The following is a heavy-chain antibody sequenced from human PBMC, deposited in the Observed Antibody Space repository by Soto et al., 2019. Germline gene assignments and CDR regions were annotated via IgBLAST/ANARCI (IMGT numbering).Heavy chain of an antibody. CDR2: LDNDGTNT. J-gene: IGHJ4*02. CDR3: ASRDCGSGYSWVY. V-gene: IGHV3-74*01. D-gene: IGHD3-3*01. Sequence: GGSLRLSCAASGFTFSTYWMHWVRQAPGKGLVWVSRLDNDGTNTRYADSVKGRFTVSIDKGKNTVDLQMVSLRAEDTAVYYCASRDCGSGYSWVYWAQGSMVTVSS. CDR1: GFTFSTYW.